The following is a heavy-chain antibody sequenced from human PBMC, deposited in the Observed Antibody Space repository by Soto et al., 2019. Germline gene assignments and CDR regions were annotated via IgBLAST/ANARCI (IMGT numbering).Heavy chain of an antibody. V-gene: IGHV4-4*02. CDR2: IYHSGST. J-gene: IGHJ4*02. CDR1: GASVTITNW. Sequence: QVQLQESGPGLVKPSGTLSLACAVSGASVTITNWWTWVRQPPGKGLEWIGEIYHSGSTNYNPSLQNRPTISVDKSKNQFSLKLSSVTAADTALYYCARLGSGFDYWGQGTLVTVSS. CDR3: ARLGSGFDY. D-gene: IGHD6-19*01.